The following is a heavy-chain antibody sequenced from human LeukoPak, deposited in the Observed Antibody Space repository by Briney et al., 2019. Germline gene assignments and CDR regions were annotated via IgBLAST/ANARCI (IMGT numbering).Heavy chain of an antibody. J-gene: IGHJ4*02. CDR2: INPSGGST. Sequence: ASVKVSCKASGYTFTSYYMHWVRQAPGQGLEWMGIINPSGGSTSYAQKFQGRVTMTRDTSTSTVYMGLSSLRSEDTAVYYCARDSARGYFDYWGQGTLVTVSS. CDR3: ARDSARGYFDY. D-gene: IGHD3-10*01. V-gene: IGHV1-46*01. CDR1: GYTFTSYY.